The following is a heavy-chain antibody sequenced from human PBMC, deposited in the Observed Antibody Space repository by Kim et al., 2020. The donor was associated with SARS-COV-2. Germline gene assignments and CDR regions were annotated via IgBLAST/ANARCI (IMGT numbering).Heavy chain of an antibody. D-gene: IGHD3-10*01. J-gene: IGHJ4*02. CDR3: ARSYYYGSGRFCRPPGY. CDR2: INHSGST. V-gene: IGHV4-34*01. Sequence: SETLSLTCAVYGGSFSGYYWSWIRQPPGKGLEWIGEINHSGSTNYNPSLKSRVTISVDTSKNQFSLKLSSVTAADTAVYYCARSYYYGSGRFCRPPGYWGQGTLVTVSS. CDR1: GGSFSGYY.